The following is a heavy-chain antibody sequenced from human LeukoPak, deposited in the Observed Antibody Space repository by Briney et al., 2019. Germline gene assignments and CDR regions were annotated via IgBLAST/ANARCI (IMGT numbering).Heavy chain of an antibody. CDR3: ARDSEAGSYRWFDP. J-gene: IGHJ5*02. V-gene: IGHV3-7*01. Sequence: GGSLRLSCAASGFTFSSFWMSWVRQAPGKGLEWVANINQDGSERDFVDSVKGRFTISRDNAKNSLYLQMSSLRAEDSAMYYCARDSEAGSYRWFDPWGQGTLVTVSS. CDR2: INQDGSER. D-gene: IGHD3-16*02. CDR1: GFTFSSFW.